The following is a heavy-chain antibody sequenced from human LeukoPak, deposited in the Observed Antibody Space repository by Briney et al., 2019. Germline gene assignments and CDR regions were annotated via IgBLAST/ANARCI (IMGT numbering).Heavy chain of an antibody. Sequence: GGSLRLSCAASGFTFNSYAMSWVRQAPGKGLEWVSGINWNGGSTGYADSVKGRFTISRDNAKNSLYLQMNSLRAEDTALYYCAREGNYYDSSGLGGYYYYGMDVWGQGTTVTVSS. D-gene: IGHD3-22*01. CDR2: INWNGGST. J-gene: IGHJ6*02. CDR1: GFTFNSYA. V-gene: IGHV3-20*04. CDR3: AREGNYYDSSGLGGYYYYGMDV.